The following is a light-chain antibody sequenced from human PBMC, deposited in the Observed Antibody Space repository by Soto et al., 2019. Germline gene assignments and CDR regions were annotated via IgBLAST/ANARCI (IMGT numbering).Light chain of an antibody. CDR3: EQYNNWFSTT. Sequence: EILLTQSPGTLSLSPGERATLSCRASQSVSSEYLAWYQQRPDQAPRLLFYGASSRATGIPARFSGSGFGTEFTLTISSLQPEDFAVYYCEQYNNWFSTTFGQGTRLEIK. CDR1: QSVSSEY. J-gene: IGKJ5*01. V-gene: IGKV3-20*01. CDR2: GAS.